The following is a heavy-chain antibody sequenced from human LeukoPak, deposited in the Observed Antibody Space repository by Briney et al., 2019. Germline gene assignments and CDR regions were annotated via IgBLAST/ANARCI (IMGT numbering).Heavy chain of an antibody. CDR2: IIPIFGTA. CDR1: GGTFSSYA. CDR3: AREGEMATNVFDY. Sequence: SVKVSCKASGGTFSSYAISWVRQAPGQGLEWMGGIIPIFGTANYAQKFQGRVTITADESTSTAYMELSSLRSEDTAVYYCAREGEMATNVFDYWGQGTLVTVSS. V-gene: IGHV1-69*01. D-gene: IGHD5-24*01. J-gene: IGHJ4*02.